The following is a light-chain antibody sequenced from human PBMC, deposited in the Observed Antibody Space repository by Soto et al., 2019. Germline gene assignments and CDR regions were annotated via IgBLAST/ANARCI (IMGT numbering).Light chain of an antibody. V-gene: IGKV3-20*01. Sequence: EIVMTQSPATLAFSPGERATLACSASQSVSSSYLAWYQQKPGQAHRLLIYGASSRATGIPDRFSGSGSGTDFTLTISRLEPEDFAVYYCQQYGSSPPTFGQGTKVDIK. CDR1: QSVSSSY. J-gene: IGKJ1*01. CDR3: QQYGSSPPT. CDR2: GAS.